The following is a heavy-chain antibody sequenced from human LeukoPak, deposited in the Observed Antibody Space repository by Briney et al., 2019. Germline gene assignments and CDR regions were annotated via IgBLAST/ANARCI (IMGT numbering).Heavy chain of an antibody. V-gene: IGHV4-34*01. J-gene: IGHJ4*02. D-gene: IGHD1-26*01. Sequence: SETLSLTCAVYGGSFSGYYWSWIRQPPGKGLEWIGEINHSGSTNYNPPLKSRVTISVDTSKNQFSLKLSSVTAADTAVYYCARGSLSWELRPFDYWGQGTLVTVSS. CDR2: INHSGST. CDR3: ARGSLSWELRPFDY. CDR1: GGSFSGYY.